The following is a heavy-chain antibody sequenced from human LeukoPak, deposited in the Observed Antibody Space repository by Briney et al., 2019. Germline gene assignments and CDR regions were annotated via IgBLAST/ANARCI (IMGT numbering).Heavy chain of an antibody. Sequence: GGSLRLSCAASGFTFSTYAMNWVRQAPGKGLEWVSSIGGSGGNTHYGGSVKGRFTVSRDNSKNTLHLQMNSLRAEDTAVYYCAGRLRDYGMDVWGQGTTVTVSS. J-gene: IGHJ6*02. CDR3: AGRLRDYGMDV. D-gene: IGHD4-17*01. CDR2: IGGSGGNT. V-gene: IGHV3-23*01. CDR1: GFTFSTYA.